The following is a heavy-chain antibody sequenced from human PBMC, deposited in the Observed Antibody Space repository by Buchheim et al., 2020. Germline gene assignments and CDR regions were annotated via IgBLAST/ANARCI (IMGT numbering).Heavy chain of an antibody. CDR2: ISSSVTTR. CDR3: ARMARDGYHSIDY. J-gene: IGHJ4*02. CDR1: GFTFSSYE. D-gene: IGHD5-24*01. Sequence: EVQLVESGGGLVQPGGSLRLSCEASGFTFSSYEMSWVRQAPGKGLEWVSYISSSVTTRSYADSVKGRFTISRDNAKNSLYLQMNSLTVEDTALYYCARMARDGYHSIDYWGQGTL. V-gene: IGHV3-48*03.